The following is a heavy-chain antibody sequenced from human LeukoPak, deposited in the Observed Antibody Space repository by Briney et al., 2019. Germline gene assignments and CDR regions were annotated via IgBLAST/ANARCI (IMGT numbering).Heavy chain of an antibody. CDR2: IYYSGST. Sequence: SETLSLTCTVSGDSISGYYWTWIRQPPGKGLEWIGYIYYSGSTYYNPSLKSRVTISVDTSKNQFSLKLSSVTAADTAVYYCARGVRHFDYWGQGTLVTVSS. J-gene: IGHJ4*02. CDR3: ARGVRHFDY. D-gene: IGHD3-3*01. CDR1: GDSISGYY. V-gene: IGHV4-59*08.